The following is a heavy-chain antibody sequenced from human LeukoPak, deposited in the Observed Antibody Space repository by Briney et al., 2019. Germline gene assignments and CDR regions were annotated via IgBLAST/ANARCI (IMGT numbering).Heavy chain of an antibody. V-gene: IGHV3-66*02. D-gene: IGHD3-10*01. Sequence: GGSLRLSCAASGFTVSTNYISWVRQAPGKGPEWVSIIYSGGTTYYADSVKGRFTISRDNLQMNSLRAEDTAVYYCARVPRGKIYMDVWGKGTTVTVSS. CDR2: IYSGGTT. CDR3: ARVPRGKIYMDV. CDR1: GFTVSTNY. J-gene: IGHJ6*03.